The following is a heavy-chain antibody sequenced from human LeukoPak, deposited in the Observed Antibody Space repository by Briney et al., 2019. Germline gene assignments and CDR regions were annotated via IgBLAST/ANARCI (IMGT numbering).Heavy chain of an antibody. J-gene: IGHJ4*02. V-gene: IGHV4-31*03. CDR2: IYYSGST. CDR1: GGSISSGGYY. Sequence: SQTLSLTCTVSGGSISSGGYYWSWIRQHPGKCLEWIGYIYYSGSTYYNPSLKSRVTISVDKSKNQFSLKLSSVTAADTAVYYCARATVDTAMVGPFYFDYWGQGTLVTVSS. D-gene: IGHD5-18*01. CDR3: ARATVDTAMVGPFYFDY.